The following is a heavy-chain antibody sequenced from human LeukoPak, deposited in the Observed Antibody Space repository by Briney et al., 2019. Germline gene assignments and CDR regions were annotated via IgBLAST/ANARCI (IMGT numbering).Heavy chain of an antibody. J-gene: IGHJ4*02. CDR2: ISGGGDVT. CDR1: DFNFITYA. D-gene: IGHD6-13*01. Sequence: GGSLRLSCAASDFNFITYAMSWVRQAPGKGLEWVSTISGGGDVTYYADSVKGRFTISRDNSKNTLYLQMNSLRAEDTAVYYCAKAAQRGGSGYSSSWYFDYWGQGTLVTVSS. V-gene: IGHV3-23*01. CDR3: AKAAQRGGSGYSSSWYFDY.